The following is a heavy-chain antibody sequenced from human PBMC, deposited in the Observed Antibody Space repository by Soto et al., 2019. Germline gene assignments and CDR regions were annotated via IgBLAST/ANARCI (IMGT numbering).Heavy chain of an antibody. Sequence: SETLSLTCTVSGGSISSYYWSWIRQPPGKGLEWIGYIYYSGSTNYNPSLKSRVTISVDTSKNQFSLKLSSVTAADTAVYYCARQELLKLDYWGQGTLVTVSS. J-gene: IGHJ4*02. V-gene: IGHV4-59*08. D-gene: IGHD2-15*01. CDR3: ARQELLKLDY. CDR2: IYYSGST. CDR1: GGSISSYY.